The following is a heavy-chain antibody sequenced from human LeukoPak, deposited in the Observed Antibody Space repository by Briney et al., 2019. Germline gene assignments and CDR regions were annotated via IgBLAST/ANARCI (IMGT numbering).Heavy chain of an antibody. CDR2: IYYSGST. CDR3: ARARAGGPHYFDY. Sequence: SETLSLTCTVSGGSISSSSYYWGWIRQPPGKGLQWIGSIYYSGSTSYNPSLKSRVTISVGTSKNQFSLKLSSVTAADTAVYYCARARAGGPHYFDYWGQGTLVTVSS. V-gene: IGHV4-39*01. D-gene: IGHD3-10*01. J-gene: IGHJ4*02. CDR1: GGSISSSSYY.